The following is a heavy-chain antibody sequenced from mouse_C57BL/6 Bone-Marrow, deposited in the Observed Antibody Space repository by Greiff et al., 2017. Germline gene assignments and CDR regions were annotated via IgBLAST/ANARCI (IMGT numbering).Heavy chain of an antibody. CDR2: ISGGGGTT. Sequence: EVKLMESGGGLVKPGGSLKLSCAASGFTFSSYTMSWVRQTPEKRLEWVATISGGGGTTYYPDSVKGRFTISRDNAKNTLYLQMSSLRSEDTALYYCARRYYGSSWFAYWGQGTLVTVSA. CDR1: GFTFSSYT. D-gene: IGHD1-1*01. CDR3: ARRYYGSSWFAY. V-gene: IGHV5-9*01. J-gene: IGHJ3*01.